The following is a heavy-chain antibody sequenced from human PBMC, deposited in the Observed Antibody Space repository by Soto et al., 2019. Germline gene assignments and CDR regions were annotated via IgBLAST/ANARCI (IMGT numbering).Heavy chain of an antibody. CDR3: ARGYCTTTICDPWFDP. D-gene: IGHD2-2*01. J-gene: IGHJ5*02. CDR1: GYSCTIYC. Sequence: GESLKSSCTGFGYSCTIYCIGWVLQMPWKGLEWMGIIYPGDSDTRYSPSFQGQVTISADKSITTAYLQWSSLKASDTAMYYCARGYCTTTICDPWFDPWGQGTLVTVSS. CDR2: IYPGDSDT. V-gene: IGHV5-51*01.